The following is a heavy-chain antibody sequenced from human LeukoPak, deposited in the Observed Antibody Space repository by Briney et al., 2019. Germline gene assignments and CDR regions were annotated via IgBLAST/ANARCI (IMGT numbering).Heavy chain of an antibody. D-gene: IGHD1-1*01. J-gene: IGHJ4*02. CDR1: GGSFSGYY. CDR3: ARIHNPATGTTSTPLYYFDY. CDR2: INHSGST. V-gene: IGHV4-34*01. Sequence: SETLSLTCAVYGGSFSGYYWSWIRQPPGKGLEWIGEINHSGSTNYNPSLKSRVTISVDTSKNQLSLKLSSVTAADTAVYYCARIHNPATGTTSTPLYYFDYWGQGTLVTVSS.